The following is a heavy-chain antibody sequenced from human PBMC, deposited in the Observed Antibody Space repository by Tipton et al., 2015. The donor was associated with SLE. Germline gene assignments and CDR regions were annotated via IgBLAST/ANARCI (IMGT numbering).Heavy chain of an antibody. J-gene: IGHJ6*02. Sequence: TLSLTCAVYGGSFSGYYWSWIRQPPGKGLEWIGEINHSGSTNYNPSLKSRVTISVDTSKNQFSLKLSSVTAADTAVYYCARGGVVVVAATQGYYYYYGMDVWGQGTTVTVSS. CDR1: GGSFSGYY. D-gene: IGHD2-15*01. CDR2: INHSGST. V-gene: IGHV4-34*01. CDR3: ARGGVVVVAATQGYYYYYGMDV.